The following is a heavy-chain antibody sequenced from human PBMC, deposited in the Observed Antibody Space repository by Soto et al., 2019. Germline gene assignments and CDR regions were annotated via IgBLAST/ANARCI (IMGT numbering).Heavy chain of an antibody. Sequence: QITLNESGPTQVKPRQTLTLTCTFSGFSLTTSGVGVGWIRQSPGKAPEWLALIYWDDDKRDSPSLKSRLTLTKDTSKNLLVLTMADLDPADTATYYCAHRVLRTVFGLVTTTAIYFDFWGQGTPVAVSS. CDR1: GFSLTTSGVG. CDR3: AHRVLRTVFGLVTTTAIYFDF. CDR2: IYWDDDK. V-gene: IGHV2-5*02. D-gene: IGHD3-3*01. J-gene: IGHJ4*02.